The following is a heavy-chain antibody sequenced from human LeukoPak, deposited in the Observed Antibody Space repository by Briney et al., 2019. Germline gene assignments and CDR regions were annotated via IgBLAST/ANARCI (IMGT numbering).Heavy chain of an antibody. CDR3: ARDRAYNTFDY. V-gene: IGHV3-7*01. D-gene: IGHD1-14*01. Sequence: GGSLRLSCAASGFTFSSSWMTWLRQAPGKGLEWVANIKPDGNAKKYEDSVKGRFTISRDNAKNSLYLQLNSLRADDTAVYYCARDRAYNTFDYWGQGTLVAVSS. CDR2: IKPDGNAK. CDR1: GFTFSSSW. J-gene: IGHJ4*02.